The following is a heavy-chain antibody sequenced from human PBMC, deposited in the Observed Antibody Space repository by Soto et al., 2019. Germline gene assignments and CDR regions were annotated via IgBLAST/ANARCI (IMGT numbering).Heavy chain of an antibody. J-gene: IGHJ5*02. Sequence: QVQLVQSGAEVKKPGASVKVSCKASGYTFINYGISWVRQAPGQGLERMGWISAYNGNTNYAQKHQGRVTMTTDTSTSAAYMELRSLRSDGTAVYYCARDVRATYDFWSVDWFDPWGQGTLVTVSS. CDR3: ARDVRATYDFWSVDWFDP. CDR1: GYTFINYG. D-gene: IGHD3-3*01. V-gene: IGHV1-18*01. CDR2: ISAYNGNT.